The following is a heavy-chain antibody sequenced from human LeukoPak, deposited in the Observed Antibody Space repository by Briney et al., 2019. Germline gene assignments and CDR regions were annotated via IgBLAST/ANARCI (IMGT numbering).Heavy chain of an antibody. V-gene: IGHV4-59*13. CDR2: VIDSVRT. D-gene: IGHD3-16*01. Sequence: SETLSRTCTVSGGSISSYYWSWLRQPPGKGLEWIGYVIDSVRTKDNPSLQSRPTLSADTSKTEFSLRLSSVTAAATAVYYCATIKHGQIFGYFDFWGQGIKVTVSS. CDR3: ATIKHGQIFGYFDF. CDR1: GGSISSYY. J-gene: IGHJ4*02.